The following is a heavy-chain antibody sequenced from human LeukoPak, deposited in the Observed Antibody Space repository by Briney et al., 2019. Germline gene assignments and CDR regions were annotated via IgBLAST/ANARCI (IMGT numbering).Heavy chain of an antibody. CDR1: GFTVSSNY. CDR2: IYSGGST. J-gene: IGHJ4*02. Sequence: QSGGSLRLSCAASGFTVSSNYMSWVRQAPGKGLEWVSVIYSGGSTYYADSVKGRFTISRDNSKNTLYLQMNSLRAEDTAVYYCARAGLYCSGGSCNHFDYWGQGTLVTVSS. D-gene: IGHD2-15*01. CDR3: ARAGLYCSGGSCNHFDY. V-gene: IGHV3-53*01.